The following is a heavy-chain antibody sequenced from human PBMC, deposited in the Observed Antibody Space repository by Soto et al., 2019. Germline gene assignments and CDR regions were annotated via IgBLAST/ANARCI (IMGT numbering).Heavy chain of an antibody. Sequence: GGSLGLSCAASGFTVSSYAMSWVRQAPGKGLEWVSAISGSGGSTYYADSVKGRFTIPRGNSKNTLYLQMNSLRAEDTAVYYCAKDIGDYGDYGGLYYYYYMDVWGKGTTVTVSS. CDR2: ISGSGGST. D-gene: IGHD4-17*01. J-gene: IGHJ6*03. CDR3: AKDIGDYGDYGGLYYYYYMDV. V-gene: IGHV3-23*01. CDR1: GFTVSSYA.